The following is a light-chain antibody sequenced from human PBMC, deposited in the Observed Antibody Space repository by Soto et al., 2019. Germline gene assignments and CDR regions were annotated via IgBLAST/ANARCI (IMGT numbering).Light chain of an antibody. CDR2: EVN. CDR1: SSDVGGYKY. V-gene: IGLV2-8*01. J-gene: IGLJ1*01. Sequence: QSALTQPPSASGSPGQSVTISCTGTSSDVGGYKYVSWYQHHPGKAPKLMIYEVNKRPSGAPDRFSGSKSGNTASLTVSGLQAEDEADYYCSSYAGGSNWNVFGTGTKVTVL. CDR3: SSYAGGSNWNV.